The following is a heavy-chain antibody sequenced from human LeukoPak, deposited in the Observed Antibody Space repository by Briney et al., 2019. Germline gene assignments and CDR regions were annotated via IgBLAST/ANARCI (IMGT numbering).Heavy chain of an antibody. CDR1: GFTFSSHG. Sequence: GGSLRLSCAASGFTFSSHGMHWVRQAPGKGLEWVAVISYDGSNKYYADSVKGRFTISRDNSKNTLYLQMNSLRAEDTAVYYCAKVGGSGSYYKGHFDYWGQGTLVTVSS. CDR3: AKVGGSGSYYKGHFDY. J-gene: IGHJ4*02. CDR2: ISYDGSNK. V-gene: IGHV3-30*18. D-gene: IGHD3-10*01.